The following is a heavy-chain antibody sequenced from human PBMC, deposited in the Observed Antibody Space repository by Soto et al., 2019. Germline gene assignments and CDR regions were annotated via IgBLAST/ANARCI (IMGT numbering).Heavy chain of an antibody. CDR1: GFTFSSYG. D-gene: IGHD6-19*01. V-gene: IGHV3-30*18. CDR3: AKAGGRQWLSYFDY. J-gene: IGHJ4*02. Sequence: PGGSLRLSCAASGFTFSSYGMHWVRQAPGKGLEWVAVISYDGSNKYYADSVKGRFTISRDNSKNTLYLQMNSLRAEDTAVYYCAKAGGRQWLSYFDYWGQGTLVTVSS. CDR2: ISYDGSNK.